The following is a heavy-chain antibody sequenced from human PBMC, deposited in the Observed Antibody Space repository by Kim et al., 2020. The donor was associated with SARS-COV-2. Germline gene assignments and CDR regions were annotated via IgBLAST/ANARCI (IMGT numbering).Heavy chain of an antibody. J-gene: IGHJ3*02. V-gene: IGHV4-39*07. D-gene: IGHD5-18*01. CDR3: ARDSYSYGSNAFDI. CDR1: GGSISSSSYY. Sequence: SETLFLTCTVSGGSISSSSYYWGWIRQPPGKGLEWIGSIYYSGSTYYNPSLKSRVTISVDTSKNQFSLKLSSVTAADTAVYYCARDSYSYGSNAFDIWGQGTMVTVSS. CDR2: IYYSGST.